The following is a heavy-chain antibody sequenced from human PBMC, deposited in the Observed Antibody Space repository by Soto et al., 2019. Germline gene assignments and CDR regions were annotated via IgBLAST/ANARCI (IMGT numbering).Heavy chain of an antibody. Sequence: SETLSLTCTVSGGSISSYYWSWIRQPAGKGLEWIGRIYTSGSTNYNPSLKSRVTMSVDTSKNQFSRKLSSVTAADTAVYYCALSSGGYSGGRRSPNYYFDYWGQGALVTVSS. CDR3: ALSSGGYSGGRRSPNYYFDY. CDR1: GGSISSYY. CDR2: IYTSGST. V-gene: IGHV4-4*07. J-gene: IGHJ4*02. D-gene: IGHD6-19*01.